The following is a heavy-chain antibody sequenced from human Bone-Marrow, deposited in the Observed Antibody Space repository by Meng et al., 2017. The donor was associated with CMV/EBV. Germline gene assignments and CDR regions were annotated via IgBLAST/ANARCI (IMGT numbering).Heavy chain of an antibody. CDR3: ARERRWSAYSD. CDR2: IYWNDEK. V-gene: IGHV2-5*01. Sequence: SGPTLVKPTETLTLTCTYSGFSLRATEVGVGWIRQAPGKALEWLALIYWNDEKRYSPSLKRRLAISRGTSDNEVVLTLANMDPVDTATYFCARERRWSAYSDWGQGTPVTVSS. D-gene: IGHD3-3*01. CDR1: GFSLRATEVG. J-gene: IGHJ4*02.